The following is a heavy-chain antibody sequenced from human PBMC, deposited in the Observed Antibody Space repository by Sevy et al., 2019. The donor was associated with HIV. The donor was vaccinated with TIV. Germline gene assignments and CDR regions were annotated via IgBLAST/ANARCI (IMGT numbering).Heavy chain of an antibody. CDR2: ISAYNGNT. CDR3: ASDPTMVQGVIITT. D-gene: IGHD3-10*01. J-gene: IGHJ4*02. CDR1: GYTFTSYG. Sequence: ASVKVSCKASGYTFTSYGISWVRQAPGQGLEWMGGISAYNGNTNYAQKLQGRVTRTTDTSTSTAYMELRSLRSDDTAVYYCASDPTMVQGVIITTWGQGTLVTVSS. V-gene: IGHV1-18*01.